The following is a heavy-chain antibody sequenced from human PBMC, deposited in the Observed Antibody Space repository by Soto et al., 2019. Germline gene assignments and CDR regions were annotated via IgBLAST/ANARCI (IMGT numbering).Heavy chain of an antibody. CDR2: SSASGRSR. Sequence: LRLSCVASGIEFINYAMSWVRQAPGKGLEWVSISSASGRSRYHADSVKGRFTISRDNSKNTLYLHMTNLRAEDTAVYYCAKDGNWLDVYFDVWGQGAPVTVSS. V-gene: IGHV3-23*01. J-gene: IGHJ4*02. CDR1: GIEFINYA. D-gene: IGHD6-19*01. CDR3: AKDGNWLDVYFDV.